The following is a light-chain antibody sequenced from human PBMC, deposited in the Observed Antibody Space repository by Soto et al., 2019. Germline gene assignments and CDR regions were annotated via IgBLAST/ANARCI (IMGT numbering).Light chain of an antibody. J-gene: IGKJ1*01. CDR1: QSVSSTK. CDR2: GAS. Sequence: EIVLTQSQGSLCLSPGARATLHCRASQSVSSTKLAWNQQKPGQAPRLLIYGASSRATGIPDRFSGSGSGTDFTLTISRLEPEDFAVYYCQQYGSSQTFGQGTEVDIK. V-gene: IGKV3-20*01. CDR3: QQYGSSQT.